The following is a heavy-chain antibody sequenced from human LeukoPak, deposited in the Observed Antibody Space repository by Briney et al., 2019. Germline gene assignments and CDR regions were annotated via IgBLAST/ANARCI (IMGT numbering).Heavy chain of an antibody. CDR1: GGSISSGDYY. CDR2: ISNTATII. V-gene: IGHV3-11*04. J-gene: IGHJ4*02. CDR3: ARDALRPDY. Sequence: PSETLSLTCTVSGGSISSGDYYWSWIRQAPGKGLEWVSYISNTATIIYYADSVKGRFTISRDNAKNSLHLQMNSLRAEDTAMYYCARDALRPDYWGQGTLVTVSS.